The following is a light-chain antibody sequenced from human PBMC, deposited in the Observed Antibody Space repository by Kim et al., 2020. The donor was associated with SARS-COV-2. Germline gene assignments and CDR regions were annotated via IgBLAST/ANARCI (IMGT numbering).Light chain of an antibody. V-gene: IGKV4-1*01. CDR2: CAS. J-gene: IGKJ4*01. Sequence: DIVMTQSPDSLAVSLGERATINCKSSQSVLYSSNNKNYLAWYQQKPGQPPKLLIYCASTRESVVPDRFSGSGSETDFTLTISSLQAEDVAVYDCQQYYSTPPTFGGGTKVDIK. CDR1: QSVLYSSNNKNY. CDR3: QQYYSTPPT.